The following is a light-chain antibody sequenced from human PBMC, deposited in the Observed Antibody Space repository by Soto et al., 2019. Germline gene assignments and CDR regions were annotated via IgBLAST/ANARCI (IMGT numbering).Light chain of an antibody. CDR3: SSYTKATTLV. J-gene: IGLJ3*02. CDR1: SSDVGSYTY. V-gene: IGLV2-14*01. Sequence: QSALTQPASVSGSPGQSITISCTGTSSDVGSYTYVSWYQHHPGKAPKLLIFEVNKRPSGISTRFSGSKSGNTASLTISGLQTEDEADYYCSSYTKATTLVFGGGTKVTVL. CDR2: EVN.